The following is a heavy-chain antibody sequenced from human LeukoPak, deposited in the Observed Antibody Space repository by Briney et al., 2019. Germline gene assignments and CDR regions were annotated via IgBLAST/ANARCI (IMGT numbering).Heavy chain of an antibody. J-gene: IGHJ3*02. D-gene: IGHD5-18*01. Sequence: SETLSLTCTVSGGSISNKYWSWIRQPPGKGLEWIGYIYYSGSTNYNPSLKSRVTILVDTSKNQFSLKLSSVTAADTAVYYCAREDTEGFDTWGQGTMVTVSS. V-gene: IGHV4-59*01. CDR3: AREDTEGFDT. CDR1: GGSISNKY. CDR2: IYYSGST.